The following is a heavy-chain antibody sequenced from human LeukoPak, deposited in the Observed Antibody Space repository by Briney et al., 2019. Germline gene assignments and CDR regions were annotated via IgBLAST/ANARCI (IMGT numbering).Heavy chain of an antibody. D-gene: IGHD3/OR15-3a*01. J-gene: IGHJ4*02. CDR2: ISGSGVST. V-gene: IGHV3-23*01. CDR1: GFXFSSYA. CDR3: ARGRIGPDY. Sequence: GGSLRLSCVASGFXFSSYAMSWVRQAPGKGLEWVSGISGSGVSTYYADSVKGRFTISRDNSKNTLYMQMNSLRAEDTAVYYCARGRIGPDYWGQGTLLTVSS.